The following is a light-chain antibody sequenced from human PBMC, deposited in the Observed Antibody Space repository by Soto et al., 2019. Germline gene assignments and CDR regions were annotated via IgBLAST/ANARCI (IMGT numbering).Light chain of an antibody. CDR1: SRDVGGYNY. Sequence: QSALTQPRSVSGYLGQSVTISSTGTSRDVGGYNYVSWYQQHPGKAPKLLIFDVTERPSGVPDRFSGSKSGNTASLTISGLQADEDADYYCCSYAGGYTFGAFCGVTKLTVL. CDR3: CSYAGGYTFGA. V-gene: IGLV2-11*01. J-gene: IGLJ2*01. CDR2: DVT.